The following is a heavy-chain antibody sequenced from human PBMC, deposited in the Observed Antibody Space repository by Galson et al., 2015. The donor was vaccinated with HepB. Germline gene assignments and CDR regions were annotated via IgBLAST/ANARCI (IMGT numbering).Heavy chain of an antibody. D-gene: IGHD6-25*01. CDR3: VRGAATYYAMDV. CDR1: TFIFNTYS. J-gene: IGHJ6*02. V-gene: IGHV3-48*04. CDR2: ISSSSSTI. Sequence: SLRLSCAASTFIFNTYSMIWVRQAPGRGLEWISYISSSSSTIYYADSVRGRFTISRDNAKNSLYLQMNSLRAEDTAVYYCVRGAATYYAMDVWGQGTAVTVSS.